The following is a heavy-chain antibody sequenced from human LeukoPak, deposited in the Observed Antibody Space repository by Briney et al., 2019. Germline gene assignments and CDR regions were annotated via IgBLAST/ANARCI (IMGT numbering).Heavy chain of an antibody. Sequence: GESLKISCKGSGYSFTNYWISWVRQMPGKGLEWMGRIDPSDSYTNYSPSFQGHVTISADKSISTAYLQWSSLKASDTAMYYCARHGRYCSGGSCYSGDYWGQGTLVTVSS. D-gene: IGHD2-15*01. V-gene: IGHV5-10-1*01. J-gene: IGHJ4*02. CDR1: GYSFTNYW. CDR3: ARHGRYCSGGSCYSGDY. CDR2: IDPSDSYT.